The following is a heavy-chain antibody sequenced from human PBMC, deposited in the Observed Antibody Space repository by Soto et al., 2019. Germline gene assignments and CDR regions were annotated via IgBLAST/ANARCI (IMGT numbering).Heavy chain of an antibody. Sequence: GGSLRLSCAASGFTFSSYAMSWVRQAPGKGLEWVSAISGSGGTTYYADSVKGRFTISMDNSKYTLYLQMNALRPEDTAVYYCASGSYDHSSSGYYVFDYWGQGTLVTVS. CDR2: ISGSGGTT. V-gene: IGHV3-23*01. D-gene: IGHD3-22*01. CDR1: GFTFSSYA. CDR3: ASGSYDHSSSGYYVFDY. J-gene: IGHJ4*02.